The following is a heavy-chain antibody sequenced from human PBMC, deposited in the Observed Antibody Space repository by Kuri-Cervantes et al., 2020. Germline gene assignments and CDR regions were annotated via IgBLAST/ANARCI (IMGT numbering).Heavy chain of an antibody. CDR1: GFTFSSYG. V-gene: IGHV3-30*03. Sequence: GGSLRLSCSASGFTFSSYGMHWVRQAPGKGLEWVAVISYDGSNKYYADSVKGRFTISRDNSKNTLYLQMNSLRAEDTAVYYCARVTAAGQYYYYYYGMGVWGQGTTVTVSS. CDR3: ARVTAAGQYYYYYYGMGV. D-gene: IGHD6-13*01. J-gene: IGHJ6*02. CDR2: ISYDGSNK.